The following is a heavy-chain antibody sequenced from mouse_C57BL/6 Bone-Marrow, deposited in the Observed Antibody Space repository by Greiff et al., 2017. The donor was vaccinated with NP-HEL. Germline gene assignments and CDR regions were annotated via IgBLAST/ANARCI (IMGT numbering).Heavy chain of an antibody. V-gene: IGHV1-81*01. J-gene: IGHJ2*01. CDR1: GYTFTSYG. CDR3: ASYYY. Sequence: VKLQESGAELARPGASVKLSCKASGYTFTSYGISWVKQRTGQGLEWIGEIYPRSGNTYYNEKFKGKATLTADKSSSTAYMELRSLTSEDSAVYFCASYYYWGQGTTLTVSS. CDR2: IYPRSGNT.